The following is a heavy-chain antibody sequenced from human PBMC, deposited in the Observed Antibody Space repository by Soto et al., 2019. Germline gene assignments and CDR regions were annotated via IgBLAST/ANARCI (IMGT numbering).Heavy chain of an antibody. D-gene: IGHD3-22*01. Sequence: SETLSLTCAVYGGSFSGYYWSWIRQPPGKGLEWIGEINHSGSTNYNPSLKSRVTISVDTSKNQFSLKLSSVTAADTAVYYCAREVYDSSGLEHETWGQGTLVTVSS. J-gene: IGHJ5*02. V-gene: IGHV4-34*01. CDR3: AREVYDSSGLEHET. CDR2: INHSGST. CDR1: GGSFSGYY.